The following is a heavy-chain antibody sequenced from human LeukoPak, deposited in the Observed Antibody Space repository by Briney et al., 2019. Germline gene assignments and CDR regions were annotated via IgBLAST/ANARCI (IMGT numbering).Heavy chain of an antibody. CDR2: ISSSGSTI. CDR3: ARRQGYGTAPYDY. J-gene: IGHJ4*02. Sequence: GGSLRLSCAASGFTFSSYEMNWVRQAPGKGLEWVSYISSSGSTIYYADSAKGRFTISRDNAKNSLYLRMNSLRAEDTAVYYCARRQGYGTAPYDYWGQGTLVTVSS. CDR1: GFTFSSYE. D-gene: IGHD5-12*01. V-gene: IGHV3-48*03.